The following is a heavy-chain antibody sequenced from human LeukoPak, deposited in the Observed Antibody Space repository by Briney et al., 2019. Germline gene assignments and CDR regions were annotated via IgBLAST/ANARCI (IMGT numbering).Heavy chain of an antibody. V-gene: IGHV4-39*07. J-gene: IGHJ4*02. CDR1: SGSISTSNYY. Sequence: SETLSLTCTVSSGSISTSNYYWGWVRQPPGKALEWIGNIFYSGSTYYSPSLKSRVTISLDTSRNQFSLKLNSVTAADTAVYYCASPPGYWGQGTLVTVSS. CDR2: IFYSGST. CDR3: ASPPGY.